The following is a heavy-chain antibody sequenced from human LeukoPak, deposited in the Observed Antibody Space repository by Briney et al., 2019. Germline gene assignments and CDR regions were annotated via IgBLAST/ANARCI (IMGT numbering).Heavy chain of an antibody. CDR3: ARHKSSGTYPLDY. V-gene: IGHV4-59*08. CDR2: IYFGGST. J-gene: IGHJ4*02. CDR1: GGSISTYF. D-gene: IGHD1-26*01. Sequence: SETLSLTCTVSGGSISTYFWSWIRQPPGKGLEWIGHIYFGGSTNYNPSLKSRVTISVDTSKNQFSLKLSSVTAADTAVYYCARHKSSGTYPLDYWGQGTLVTVSS.